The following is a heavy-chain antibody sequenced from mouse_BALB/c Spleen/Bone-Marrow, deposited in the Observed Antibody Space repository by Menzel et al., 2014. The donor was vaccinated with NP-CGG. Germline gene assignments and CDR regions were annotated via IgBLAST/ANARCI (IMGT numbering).Heavy chain of an antibody. CDR1: GYTFTSYW. V-gene: IGHV1S132*01. D-gene: IGHD3-2*01. CDR2: VFPGTGTT. CDR3: ASRDSSGYVPDY. Sequence: VQVVESGAELVKPGASVKLSCKTSGYTFTSYWIQWVKQRPGQGLGWIGEVFPGTGTTYYNEKFKGKATLTIDTSSSTAYMQLSNLTSEDSAVYFCASRDSSGYVPDYWGQGTTPTVSS. J-gene: IGHJ2*01.